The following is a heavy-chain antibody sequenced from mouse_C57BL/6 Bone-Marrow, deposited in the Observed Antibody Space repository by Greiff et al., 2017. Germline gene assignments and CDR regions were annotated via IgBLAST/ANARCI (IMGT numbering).Heavy chain of an antibody. CDR3: TSRYGNYEAWFAY. Sequence: VQLQQSGTVLARPGASVKMSCKTSGYTFTSYWMHWVKQRPGQGLEWIGAIYPGNSDTSYNQKFKGKAKLTAVTSASTAYMERSSLTNEDSAVYYCTSRYGNYEAWFAYWGQGTLVTVYA. CDR2: IYPGNSDT. D-gene: IGHD2-10*02. V-gene: IGHV1-5*01. J-gene: IGHJ3*01. CDR1: GYTFTSYW.